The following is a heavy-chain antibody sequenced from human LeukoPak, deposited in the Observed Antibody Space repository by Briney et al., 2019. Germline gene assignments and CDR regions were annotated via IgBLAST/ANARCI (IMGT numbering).Heavy chain of an antibody. CDR2: MYYGGST. CDR3: ARRYYYNLGSFPFDF. V-gene: IGHV4-39*07. CDR1: GGSITSTSYY. D-gene: IGHD3-10*01. J-gene: IGHJ4*02. Sequence: PSETLSLTCTVSGGSITSTSYYWGWIRQPPGKGLEWIGSMYYGGSTYSNPSLNSRVTISEDTSKNQFYLNLSSVTAADTAVYYCARRYYYNLGSFPFDFWGQGTLVTGSS.